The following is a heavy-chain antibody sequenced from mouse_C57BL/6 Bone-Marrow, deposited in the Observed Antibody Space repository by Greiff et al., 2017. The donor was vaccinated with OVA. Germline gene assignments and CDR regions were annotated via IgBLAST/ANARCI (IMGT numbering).Heavy chain of an antibody. CDR2: ISSGGSYT. V-gene: IGHV5-6*02. J-gene: IGHJ4*01. D-gene: IGHD1-1*01. CDR3: ARRHYGSSYAMDD. Sequence: EVKLVESGGDLVKPGGSLKLSCAASGFTFSSYGMSWVRQTPDKRLEWVATISSGGSYTYYPDSVKGRFTISRDNAKNTLYLQMSSLKSEDTAMYYCARRHYGSSYAMDDWGQGTSVTVSS. CDR1: GFTFSSYG.